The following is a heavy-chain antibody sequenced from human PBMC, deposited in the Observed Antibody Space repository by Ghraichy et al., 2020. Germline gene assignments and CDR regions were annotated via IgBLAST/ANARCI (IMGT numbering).Heavy chain of an antibody. Sequence: TLSLTCTVSGGSISSGSYYWSWIRQPAGKGLEWIGRIYTSGSTNYNPSLKSRVTISVDTSKNQFSLKLSSVTAADTAVYYCASGWATPQKRHYFDYWGQGTLVTVSS. CDR2: IYTSGST. J-gene: IGHJ4*02. D-gene: IGHD2-15*01. CDR1: GGSISSGSYY. V-gene: IGHV4-61*02. CDR3: ASGWATPQKRHYFDY.